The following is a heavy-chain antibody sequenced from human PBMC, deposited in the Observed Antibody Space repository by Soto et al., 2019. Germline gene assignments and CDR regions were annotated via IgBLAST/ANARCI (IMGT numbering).Heavy chain of an antibody. CDR1: GGSISSGGYY. D-gene: IGHD3-16*02. CDR2: IYYSGST. CDR3: ANLRLGELSSAFDY. J-gene: IGHJ4*02. Sequence: QVQLQESGPGLVKPSQTLSLTCTVSGGSISSGGYYWSWIRQHPGKGLEWIGYIYYSGSTYYNPSLKSRVTISVDTSKNQFSLKVSSVTAADTAVYYCANLRLGELSSAFDYWGQGTLVTVSS. V-gene: IGHV4-31*03.